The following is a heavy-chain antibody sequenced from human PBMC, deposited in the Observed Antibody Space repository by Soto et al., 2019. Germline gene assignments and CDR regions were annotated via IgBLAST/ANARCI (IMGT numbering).Heavy chain of an antibody. CDR3: ARVGLRHYYDSSGYDYFDF. CDR1: GYTFTSYD. CDR2: MNPNSGNT. Sequence: ASVKVSCKASGYTFTSYDINWVRQATGQGLEWMGWMNPNSGNTGYAQKFQGRVTMTRNTSISTAYMELSSLRSEDTAVYYCARVGLRHYYDSSGYDYFDFWGQGTLVTVSA. J-gene: IGHJ4*02. V-gene: IGHV1-8*01. D-gene: IGHD3-22*01.